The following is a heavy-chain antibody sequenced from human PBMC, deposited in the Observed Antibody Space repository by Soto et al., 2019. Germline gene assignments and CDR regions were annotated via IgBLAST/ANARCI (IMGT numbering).Heavy chain of an antibody. Sequence: SLRLSCAASGFTFSDYYMSWIRQAPGKGLEWVSYISSSSSYTNYADSVKGRFTISRDNAKNSLYLQMNSLRAEDTAVYYCARDQRPVGATLYYYYGTDVWGQGTTVTV. CDR1: GFTFSDYY. CDR3: ARDQRPVGATLYYYYGTDV. V-gene: IGHV3-11*06. D-gene: IGHD1-26*01. CDR2: ISSSSSYT. J-gene: IGHJ6*02.